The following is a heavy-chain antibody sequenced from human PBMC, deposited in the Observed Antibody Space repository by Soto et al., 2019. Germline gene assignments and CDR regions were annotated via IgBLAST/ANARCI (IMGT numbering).Heavy chain of an antibody. Sequence: EVQLVESGGGLVQPGESLRLSCAASGFTFSSYWMHWVRQAPGKGLVWVSRINSDGSSTSYAGSVKGRFTISRDNCKNTLYLQMNSLRAEDTAVYYCVRTSLVVAAATREDYWCQGTLVTVSS. J-gene: IGHJ4*02. CDR3: VRTSLVVAAATREDY. D-gene: IGHD2-15*01. CDR1: GFTFSSYW. V-gene: IGHV3-74*01. CDR2: INSDGSST.